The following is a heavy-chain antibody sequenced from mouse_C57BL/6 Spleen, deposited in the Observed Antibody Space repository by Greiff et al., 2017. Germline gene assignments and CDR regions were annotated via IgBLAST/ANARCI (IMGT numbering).Heavy chain of an antibody. J-gene: IGHJ4*01. Sequence: QVQLQQSGAELVKPGASVKISCKASGYAFSSYWMNWVKQRPGKGLEWIGQIYPGDGNTNYNGKFKGKATLTADKSSSTAFMQLSSLTSEDSAVYFCARSVEGSRSMDYWGQGTSVTVSS. D-gene: IGHD1-1*01. CDR1: GYAFSSYW. CDR3: ARSVEGSRSMDY. V-gene: IGHV1-80*01. CDR2: IYPGDGNT.